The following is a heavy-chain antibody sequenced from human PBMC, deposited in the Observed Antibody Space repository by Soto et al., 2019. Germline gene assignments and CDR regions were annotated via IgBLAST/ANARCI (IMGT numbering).Heavy chain of an antibody. CDR2: IWYDGSNK. J-gene: IGHJ4*02. CDR3: ARDSMGQLPDY. D-gene: IGHD2-2*01. V-gene: IGHV3-33*01. Sequence: QVQLVESGGGVVQPGRSLRLSCAASGFTFSSYGMHWVRQAPGKGLEWVAVIWYDGSNKYYADSVKGRFTISRDNSKNTLYLQMNSLRAEDTAVYYCARDSMGQLPDYWGQGTLVTVSS. CDR1: GFTFSSYG.